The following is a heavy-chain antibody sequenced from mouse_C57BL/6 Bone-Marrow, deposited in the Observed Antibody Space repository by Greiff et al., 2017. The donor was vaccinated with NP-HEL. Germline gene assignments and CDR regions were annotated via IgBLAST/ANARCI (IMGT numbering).Heavy chain of an antibody. CDR2: IDPEDGET. CDR1: GFNIKDYY. J-gene: IGHJ1*03. Sequence: VQLKQSGAELVKPGASVKLSCTASGFNIKDYYMHWVKQRTEQGLEWIGRIDPEDGETKYAPKFQGKATITADTSSNTAYLQLSSLTSEDTAVYYCASYYYGSISLRDWYFDVWGTGTTVTVSS. V-gene: IGHV14-2*01. D-gene: IGHD1-1*01. CDR3: ASYYYGSISLRDWYFDV.